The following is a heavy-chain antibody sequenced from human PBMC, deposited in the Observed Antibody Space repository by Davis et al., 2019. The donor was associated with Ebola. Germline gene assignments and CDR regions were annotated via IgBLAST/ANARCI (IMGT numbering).Heavy chain of an antibody. D-gene: IGHD6-6*01. CDR2: INPSGGST. J-gene: IGHJ4*02. CDR1: GYTFTSYY. Sequence: ASVKVSCKASGYTFTSYYMHWVRQAPGQGLEWMGIINPSGGSTSYAQKFQGRVTMTRDTSTSTVYMELSSLRSDDTAVYYCARQLGGGGLDYWGQGTLVTVSS. CDR3: ARQLGGGGLDY. V-gene: IGHV1-46*01.